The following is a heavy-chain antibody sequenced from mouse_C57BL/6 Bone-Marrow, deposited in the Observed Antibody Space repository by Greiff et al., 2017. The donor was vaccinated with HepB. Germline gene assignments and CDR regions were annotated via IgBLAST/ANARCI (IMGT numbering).Heavy chain of an antibody. V-gene: IGHV1-69*01. CDR2: IDPSDSYT. CDR1: GYTLTSYW. CDR3: ARALITSVVATFYWYFDV. D-gene: IGHD1-1*01. Sequence: QVQLQQPGAELVMPGASVKLSCKASGYTLTSYWMHWVKQRPGQGLEWIGEIDPSDSYTNYNQKFKGKSTLTVDKSSSTAYMQLSSLTSEDSAVYYCARALITSVVATFYWYFDVWGTGTTVTVSS. J-gene: IGHJ1*03.